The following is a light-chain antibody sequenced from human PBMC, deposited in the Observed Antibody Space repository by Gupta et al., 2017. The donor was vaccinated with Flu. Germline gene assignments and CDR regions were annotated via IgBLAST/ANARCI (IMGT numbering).Light chain of an antibody. CDR1: NNNVGDQG. CDR2: RNQ. J-gene: IGLJ3*02. CDR3: SAWDSSLSAWV. V-gene: IGLV10-54*04. Sequence: NNNNVGDQGAAWLQQHQGHPPKHLSHRNQNRPSGSSERFSASRSGNTASLTIIGLQPEDEGDYYCSAWDSSLSAWVFGGGTKLTVL.